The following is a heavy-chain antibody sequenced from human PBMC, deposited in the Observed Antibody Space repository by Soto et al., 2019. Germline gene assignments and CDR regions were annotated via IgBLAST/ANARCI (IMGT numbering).Heavy chain of an antibody. CDR1: GFTFSSYE. D-gene: IGHD6-13*01. V-gene: IGHV3-48*03. CDR2: ISSSGSTI. J-gene: IGHJ6*02. Sequence: GGSLRLSCAASGFTFSSYEMNWVRQAPGKGLEWVSYISSSGSTIYYADSVKGRFTISRDNAKNSLYLQMNSLRAEDTAVYYCARARRRWYYREYYYAMEVWGQGTTVTVSS. CDR3: ARARRRWYYREYYYAMEV.